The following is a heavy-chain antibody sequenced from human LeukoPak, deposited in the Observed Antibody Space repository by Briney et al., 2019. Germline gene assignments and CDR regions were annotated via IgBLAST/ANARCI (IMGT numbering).Heavy chain of an antibody. CDR3: ARGGYYYDSSLYYGMDV. CDR1: GYTFTSYY. V-gene: IGHV1-46*01. D-gene: IGHD3-22*01. Sequence: ASVNVSCKASGYTFTSYYMHWVRQAPGQGLEWMGIINPSAGSTSYAQKFQGRVTITADESTSTAYMELSSLRSEDTAVYYCARGGYYYDSSLYYGMDVWGQGTTVTVSS. J-gene: IGHJ6*02. CDR2: INPSAGST.